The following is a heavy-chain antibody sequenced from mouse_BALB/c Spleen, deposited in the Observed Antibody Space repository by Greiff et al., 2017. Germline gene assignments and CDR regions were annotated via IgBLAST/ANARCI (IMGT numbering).Heavy chain of an antibody. J-gene: IGHJ4*01. CDR1: GYAFSSSW. CDR3: ARNGNLYAMDY. Sequence: VKLMESGPELVKPGASVKISCKASGYAFSSSWMNWVKQRPRQGLEWIGRIYPGDGDTNYNGKFKGKATLTADKSSSTAYMQLSSLTSVDSAVYFCARNGNLYAMDYWGQGTSVTVSS. V-gene: IGHV1-82*01. D-gene: IGHD2-1*01. CDR2: IYPGDGDT.